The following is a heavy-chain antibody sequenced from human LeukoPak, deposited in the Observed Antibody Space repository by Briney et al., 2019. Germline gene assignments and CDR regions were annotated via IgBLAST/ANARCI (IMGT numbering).Heavy chain of an antibody. V-gene: IGHV3-33*08. J-gene: IGHJ4*02. CDR3: ARDPPYCGGDCYYDY. CDR2: IWYDGSNK. CDR1: GFTFSSYG. D-gene: IGHD2-21*02. Sequence: GGSLRLSCSASGFTFSSYGMHWVRQAPGKGLEWVAVIWYDGSNKYYADSVKGRFTISRDNSKNTLYLQMNSLRAEDTAVYYCARDPPYCGGDCYYDYWGQGTLVTVSS.